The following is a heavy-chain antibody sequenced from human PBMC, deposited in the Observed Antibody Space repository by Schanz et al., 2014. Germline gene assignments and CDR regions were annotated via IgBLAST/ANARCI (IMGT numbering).Heavy chain of an antibody. CDR1: GFTFTSHG. V-gene: IGHV3-30*19. CDR2: MSYDGSNK. J-gene: IGHJ6*03. CDR3: ARDAVALVPEYFMDV. Sequence: QEQLVESGGGVVQPGGSLRLSCAASGFTFTSHGMHWVRQAPGKGLEWVAVMSYDGSNKYYADSVKGRFTISRDTPKNTLYVQMNSLRADDTAVYYCARDAVALVPEYFMDVWGKGTPVTVSS. D-gene: IGHD2-15*01.